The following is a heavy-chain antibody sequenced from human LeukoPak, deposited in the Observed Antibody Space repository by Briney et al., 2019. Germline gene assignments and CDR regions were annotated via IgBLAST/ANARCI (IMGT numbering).Heavy chain of an antibody. CDR2: IHYSGST. CDR1: GGAIRSYY. D-gene: IGHD6-19*01. Sequence: SETLSLTCTVSGGAIRSYYWSWIRQPPGKGLEWIGYIHYSGSTNYNPSLKSRVTISVDTSKNQFSLTVTSVTAADTAVYYCARSLSSGWYGDYWGQGTLVTVSS. J-gene: IGHJ4*02. V-gene: IGHV4-59*01. CDR3: ARSLSSGWYGDY.